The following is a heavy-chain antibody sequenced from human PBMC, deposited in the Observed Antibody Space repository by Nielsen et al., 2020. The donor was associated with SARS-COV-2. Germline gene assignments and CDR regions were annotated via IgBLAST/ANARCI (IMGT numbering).Heavy chain of an antibody. J-gene: IGHJ4*02. CDR3: ARGVYNWDFGD. D-gene: IGHD1-20*01. CDR1: GYTFTSND. CDR2: ISPSNGNT. Sequence: ASVKVSCKASGYTFTSNDITWVRQAPGQGLEWMGRISPSNGNTKYAQRFQGRVTMTTDTSTRTAYMELRSLTSDDTAVYYCARGVYNWDFGDWGQGTLVTVSS. V-gene: IGHV1-18*04.